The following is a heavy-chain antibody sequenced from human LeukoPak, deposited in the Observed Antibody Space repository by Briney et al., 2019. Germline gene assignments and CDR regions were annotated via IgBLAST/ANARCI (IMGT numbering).Heavy chain of an antibody. J-gene: IGHJ3*02. CDR1: GFTVSSNY. CDR2: IYSGGRT. V-gene: IGHV3-53*01. Sequence: GGSLRLSCAASGFTVSSNYMSWVRQAPGKGLEGGAVIYSGGRTYYADSVRGRFTISRDNSKNTLYLQMNSLRAEDPPVYYCARDDLHAFDIWGQGTMVTVSS. CDR3: ARDDLHAFDI.